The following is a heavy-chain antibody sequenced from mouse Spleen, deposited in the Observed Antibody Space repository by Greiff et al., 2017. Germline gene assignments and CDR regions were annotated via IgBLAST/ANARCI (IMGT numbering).Heavy chain of an antibody. D-gene: IGHD1-1*01. CDR3: AREGYGTPFAY. V-gene: IGHV7-3*02. J-gene: IGHJ3*01. Sequence: EVKLVESGGGLVQPGGSLRLSCATSGFTFTDYYMSWVRQPPGKALEWLGFIRNKANGYTTEYSASVKGRFTISRDNSQSILYLQMNTLRAEDSATYYCAREGYGTPFAYWGQGTLVTVSA. CDR1: GFTFTDYY. CDR2: IRNKANGYTT.